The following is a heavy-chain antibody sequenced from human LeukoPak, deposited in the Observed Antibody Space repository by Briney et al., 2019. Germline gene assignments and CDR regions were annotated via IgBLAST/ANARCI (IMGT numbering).Heavy chain of an antibody. CDR1: GGSFSGYY. D-gene: IGHD3-9*01. J-gene: IGHJ5*02. Sequence: PSETLSLTCAVYGGSFSGYYWSWIRQPPGKGLEWIGEINHSGSTNYNPSLKSRVTISVDTSKNQFSLKLSSVTAADTAVYYCARDRVLVMTGYPTGFDPWGRGTLVTVSS. CDR2: INHSGST. CDR3: ARDRVLVMTGYPTGFDP. V-gene: IGHV4-34*01.